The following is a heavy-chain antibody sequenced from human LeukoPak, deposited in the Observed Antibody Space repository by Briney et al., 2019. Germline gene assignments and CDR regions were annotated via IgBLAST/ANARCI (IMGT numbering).Heavy chain of an antibody. CDR3: QSRFLEWLLDY. D-gene: IGHD3-3*01. CDR1: GVSISSNNYF. J-gene: IGHJ4*02. Sequence: PSETLSLTCTVSGVSISSNNYFWGWIRQPPGKGLERIGSIYDSGSTYYNPSLKSRVTISVDTSKNQFSLKLNSVTAADTAMYYCQSRFLEWLLDYWGQGTLVTVSS. CDR2: IYDSGST. V-gene: IGHV4-39*01.